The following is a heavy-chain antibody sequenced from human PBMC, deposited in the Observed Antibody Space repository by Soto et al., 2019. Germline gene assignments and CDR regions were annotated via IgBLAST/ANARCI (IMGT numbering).Heavy chain of an antibody. CDR2: IIPIFGTA. CDR3: ARAYYYDSSGYYGNYYYYYGMDV. V-gene: IGHV1-69*12. D-gene: IGHD3-22*01. CDR1: GGTFSSYA. Sequence: QVQLVQSGAEVKKPGSSVKVSCKASGGTFSSYAISWVRQAPGQGLEWMVGIIPIFGTANYAQKFQGRVTITADASTSTAYMELSSLRSEDTAVYYCARAYYYDSSGYYGNYYYYYGMDVWGQGTTVTVSS. J-gene: IGHJ6*02.